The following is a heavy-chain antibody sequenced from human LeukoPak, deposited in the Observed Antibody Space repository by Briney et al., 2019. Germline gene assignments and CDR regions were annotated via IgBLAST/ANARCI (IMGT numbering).Heavy chain of an antibody. J-gene: IGHJ4*02. CDR1: GYTFTSYY. D-gene: IGHD3-22*01. Sequence: GASVKVSCKASGYTFTSYYMHWVRQAPGQGLEWMGIINPSGGSTSYAQTFQGRVTMTRDTSTSTVYMELSSLRSEDAAVYYCARDLASSGYYWDWGQGTLVTVSS. CDR3: ARDLASSGYYWD. V-gene: IGHV1-46*01. CDR2: INPSGGST.